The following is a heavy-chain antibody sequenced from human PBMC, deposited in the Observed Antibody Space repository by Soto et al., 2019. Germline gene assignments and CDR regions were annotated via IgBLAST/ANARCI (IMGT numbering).Heavy chain of an antibody. CDR1: GGTFSSYT. Sequence: SVKVSCKASGGTFSSYTISWVRQAPGQGLEWMGRIIPILGIANYAQKFQGRVTITADKSTSTAYMELSSLRSEDTAVYYCARVQDSSGWYGFFRWFDPWGQGNLVTVSS. CDR2: IIPILGIA. V-gene: IGHV1-69*02. J-gene: IGHJ5*02. D-gene: IGHD6-19*01. CDR3: ARVQDSSGWYGFFRWFDP.